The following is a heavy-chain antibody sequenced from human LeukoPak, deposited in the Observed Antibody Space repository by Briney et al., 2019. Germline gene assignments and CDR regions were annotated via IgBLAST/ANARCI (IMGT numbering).Heavy chain of an antibody. CDR3: ARTGYYYYMDV. CDR1: GGSIRSEC. Sequence: PAATLSLSCTVFGGSIRSECGSLIRQPAGKGVDWIGYIYYSGSTNYNPSLKSRVTTSVDTSKNQFSLKLSSVTAADTAVYYCARTGYYYYMDVWGKGTTVTVSS. V-gene: IGHV4-59*01. CDR2: IYYSGST. J-gene: IGHJ6*03.